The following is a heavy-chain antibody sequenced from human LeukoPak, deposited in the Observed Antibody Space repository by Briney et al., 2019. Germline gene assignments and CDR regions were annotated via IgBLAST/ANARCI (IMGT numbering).Heavy chain of an antibody. CDR2: INPNSGGT. Sequence: EASVKVSCKASGYTFTGYYMHWVRQAPGQGLEWMGWINPNSGGTNYAQKFQGRVTMTRDTSISTAYMELSRLRSDDTAAYYCARDGLTVPAAPLGTWFDPWGQGTLVTVSS. V-gene: IGHV1-2*02. CDR3: ARDGLTVPAAPLGTWFDP. D-gene: IGHD2-2*01. J-gene: IGHJ5*02. CDR1: GYTFTGYY.